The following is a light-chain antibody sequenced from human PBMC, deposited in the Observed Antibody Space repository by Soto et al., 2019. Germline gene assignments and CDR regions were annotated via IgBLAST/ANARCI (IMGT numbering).Light chain of an antibody. Sequence: IVLTQSPGTLSLSPGERTTLSCRASQSISRYLAWYQQKPGQGPRLLIYGASSRATGTPDRFSGSGSGTDFTLTISRLEPEDFAVYYCQQYGSSNTFGGGTKVDIK. J-gene: IGKJ4*01. CDR2: GAS. V-gene: IGKV3-20*01. CDR1: QSISRY. CDR3: QQYGSSNT.